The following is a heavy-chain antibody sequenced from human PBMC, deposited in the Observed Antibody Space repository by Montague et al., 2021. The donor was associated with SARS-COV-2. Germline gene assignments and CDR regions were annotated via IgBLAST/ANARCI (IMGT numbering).Heavy chain of an antibody. Sequence: PALVKPTQTLTLTCTFSGFSLSASGMCVSWIRQPPGKALEWLARIDWDDDKYYSTSLKTRLTISKDTSKNQVVLTMTNMDPADTAPYYCARIQATVNAFDIWGQGTMVTVSS. V-gene: IGHV2-70*11. CDR1: GFSLSASGMC. CDR3: ARIQATVNAFDI. D-gene: IGHD4-17*01. J-gene: IGHJ3*02. CDR2: IDWDDDK.